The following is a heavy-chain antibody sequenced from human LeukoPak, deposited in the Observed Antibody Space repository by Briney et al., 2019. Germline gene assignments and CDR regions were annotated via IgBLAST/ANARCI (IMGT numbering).Heavy chain of an antibody. D-gene: IGHD3-22*01. CDR3: ARVGITMIEGDYFDY. V-gene: IGHV3-23*01. CDR2: ISGSGGST. CDR1: GFTFSSYA. Sequence: GGSLRLSCAASGFTFSSYAMSWVRQAPGKGLEWVSVISGSGGSTYYADSVKGRFTISRDNSRNTVYLQMNSLRAEDTAVYYCARVGITMIEGDYFDYWGQGTLVTVSS. J-gene: IGHJ4*02.